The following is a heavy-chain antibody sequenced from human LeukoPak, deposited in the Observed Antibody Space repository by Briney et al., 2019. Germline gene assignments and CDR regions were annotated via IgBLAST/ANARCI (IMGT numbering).Heavy chain of an antibody. CDR3: ARERSPMVSHAAAGYN. CDR1: GFTFSSYA. J-gene: IGHJ4*02. CDR2: ISYDGSNK. Sequence: SPRLSCAASGFTFSSYAMHWVRQAPGKGLEWVAVISYDGSNKYYADSVKGRFTISRDNSKNTLYLQMNSLRAEDTAVYYCARERSPMVSHAAAGYNWGQGTLVTVSS. D-gene: IGHD6-13*01. V-gene: IGHV3-30*04.